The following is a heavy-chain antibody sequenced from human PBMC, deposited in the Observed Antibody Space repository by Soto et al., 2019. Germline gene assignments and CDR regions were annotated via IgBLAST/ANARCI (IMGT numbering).Heavy chain of an antibody. V-gene: IGHV4-31*11. CDR1: GRSISSVGHY. CDR3: ARPNDYWNGYGPFDY. CDR2: ISYTGNT. D-gene: IGHD3-3*01. Sequence: PSETLSLTCAVSGRSISSVGHYWSWVRQHPGKGLEWIGSISYTGNTYYNPSLENRLSISLDTSENRFYLRLNSVTAADTAIYYCARPNDYWNGYGPFDYWGQGSLVTVSS. J-gene: IGHJ4*02.